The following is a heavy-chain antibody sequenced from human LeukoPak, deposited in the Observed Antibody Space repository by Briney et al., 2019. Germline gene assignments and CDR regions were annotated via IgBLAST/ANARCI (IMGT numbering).Heavy chain of an antibody. D-gene: IGHD3-22*01. Sequence: GGSLRLSCAASGFTFSSYSMSWVRQAPGKGLEWVANIKQDGSEKYYVDSVKGRFTISRDNAKNSLYLQMNSLRAEDTAVYYCARGGGYYYFDYWGQGTLVTVSS. CDR1: GFTFSSYS. V-gene: IGHV3-7*01. J-gene: IGHJ4*02. CDR2: IKQDGSEK. CDR3: ARGGGYYYFDY.